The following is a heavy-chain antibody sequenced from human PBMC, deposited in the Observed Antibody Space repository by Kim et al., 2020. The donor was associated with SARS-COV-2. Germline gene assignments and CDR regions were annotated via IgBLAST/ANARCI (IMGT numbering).Heavy chain of an antibody. Sequence: GGSLRLSCAASGFTFSNAWMSWVRQAPGKGLEWVGRIKSKTDGGTTDYAAPVKGRFTISREDSKNTLYLQMNSLKTEDTAVYYCTTEGDIVATDPDYWGQGTLVTVSS. V-gene: IGHV3-15*01. J-gene: IGHJ4*02. CDR1: GFTFSNAW. CDR2: IKSKTDGGTT. D-gene: IGHD5-12*01. CDR3: TTEGDIVATDPDY.